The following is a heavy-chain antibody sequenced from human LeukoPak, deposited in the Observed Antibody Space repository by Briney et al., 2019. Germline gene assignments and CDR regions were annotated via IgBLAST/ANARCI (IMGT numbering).Heavy chain of an antibody. D-gene: IGHD3-10*01. V-gene: IGHV4-61*02. CDR2: IYTSGST. Sequence: TLSLTCTVSGGSISSGSYYWSWIRQPAGKGLEWIGRIYTSGSTNYNPSLKSRVTISVDTSKNQFSLKLSSVTAADTAVYYCARDVWFGAGRTFDYWGQGTLVTVSS. J-gene: IGHJ4*02. CDR1: GGSISSGSYY. CDR3: ARDVWFGAGRTFDY.